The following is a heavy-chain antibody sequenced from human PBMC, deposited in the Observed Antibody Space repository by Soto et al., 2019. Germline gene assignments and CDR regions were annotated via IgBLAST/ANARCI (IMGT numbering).Heavy chain of an antibody. J-gene: IGHJ4*02. CDR2: INHSGST. CDR1: GGSFSGYY. CDR3: ATLIRGYFSF. Sequence: SETLSLTCAVYGGSFSGYYWSWIRQPPGKGLEWIGEINHSGSTNYNPSLKSRVTISVDTSKNQVSLKLSSVTAPDTAVYYCATLIRGYFSFWGQGTLVTVSS. V-gene: IGHV4-34*01. D-gene: IGHD5-12*01.